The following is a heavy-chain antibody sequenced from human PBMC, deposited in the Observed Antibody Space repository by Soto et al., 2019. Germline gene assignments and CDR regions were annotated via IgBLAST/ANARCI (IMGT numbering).Heavy chain of an antibody. CDR3: ARGPGYCSSTSCLGGANPL. J-gene: IGHJ4*02. V-gene: IGHV1-18*01. Sequence: QVQLVQSGAEVKKHGASVKVSCKASGYTFTSYGISWVRQAPGQGLEWMGWISAYNGNTNYAQKLQGRVTMTTDTSTSTAYMELRSLRSDDTAVYYCARGPGYCSSTSCLGGANPLWGQGTLVTVSS. CDR2: ISAYNGNT. CDR1: GYTFTSYG. D-gene: IGHD2-2*01.